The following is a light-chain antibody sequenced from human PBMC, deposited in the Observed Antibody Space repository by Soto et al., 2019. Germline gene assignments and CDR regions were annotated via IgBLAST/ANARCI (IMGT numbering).Light chain of an antibody. J-gene: IGKJ5*01. CDR1: QIISSR. Sequence: DIQMWQSPSTLSASVGDRVIITCRASQIISSRLAWYQQKPGKAPKLLIFDASSLEGGVPSRFSGSGSETEFTLTISSLQPDDFATYYCQHYNNYLITFAQRTRLEIK. CDR3: QHYNNYLIT. CDR2: DAS. V-gene: IGKV1-5*01.